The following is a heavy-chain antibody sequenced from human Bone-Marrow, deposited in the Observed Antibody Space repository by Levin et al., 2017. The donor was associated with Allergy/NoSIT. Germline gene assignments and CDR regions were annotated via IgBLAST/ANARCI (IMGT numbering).Heavy chain of an antibody. CDR3: TTSDYSSSPVSY. Sequence: GGSLRLSCAASGFTFSNAWMSWVRQAPGKGLEWVGRIKSKTDGGTTDYAAPVKGRFTISRDDSKNTLYLQMNSLKTEDTAVYYCTTSDYSSSPVSYWGQGTLVTVSS. D-gene: IGHD6-6*01. CDR2: IKSKTDGGTT. V-gene: IGHV3-15*01. CDR1: GFTFSNAW. J-gene: IGHJ4*02.